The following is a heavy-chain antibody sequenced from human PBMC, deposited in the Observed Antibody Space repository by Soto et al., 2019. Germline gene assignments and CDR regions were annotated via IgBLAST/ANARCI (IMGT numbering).Heavy chain of an antibody. Sequence: SETLSLTCTVSGVTVSSDAYYWSWIRQRPGRGLEWIGYIYHTGSTYYSPSLKSRVVISLDTSRNQFSLRLTSVTAADTAVYFCARYRFSGNRWSKFDHWGQGTLVTVS. V-gene: IGHV4-31*03. J-gene: IGHJ4*02. CDR2: IYHTGST. CDR3: ARYRFSGNRWSKFDH. D-gene: IGHD3-16*02. CDR1: GVTVSSDAYY.